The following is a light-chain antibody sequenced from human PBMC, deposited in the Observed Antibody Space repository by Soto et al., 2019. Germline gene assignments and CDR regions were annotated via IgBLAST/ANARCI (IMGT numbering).Light chain of an antibody. Sequence: ETMMAQSPDTLSVSPGERATLSCRASQSVSSTLAWYQQKPGQAPRLLIYDASTRATGIPARFSGSGSGTEFTLTISSLQSEDSAVYYCQQYNIWPPWTFGQGTKVEVK. J-gene: IGKJ1*01. CDR1: QSVSST. CDR2: DAS. CDR3: QQYNIWPPWT. V-gene: IGKV3-15*01.